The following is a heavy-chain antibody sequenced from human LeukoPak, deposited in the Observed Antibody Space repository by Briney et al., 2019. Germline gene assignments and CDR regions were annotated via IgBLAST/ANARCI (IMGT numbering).Heavy chain of an antibody. CDR3: AKDRLGGPYFFHY. CDR2: ISGSGGST. J-gene: IGHJ4*02. Sequence: GGSLRLSCAASGFTFSSYAMSWVRQAPGKGLEWVSAISGSGGSTYYADSVKGRFTISRDNSKNTLYLQINSLRAEDTAVYFCAKDRLGGPYFFHYWGQGTLVTVSS. CDR1: GFTFSSYA. V-gene: IGHV3-23*01. D-gene: IGHD3-16*01.